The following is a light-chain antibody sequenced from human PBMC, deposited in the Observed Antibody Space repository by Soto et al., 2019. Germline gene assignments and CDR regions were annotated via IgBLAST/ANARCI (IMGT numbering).Light chain of an antibody. V-gene: IGLV2-11*01. J-gene: IGLJ1*01. CDR2: DVT. Sequence: QSALTQPRSVSGSPGQSVTISCTGTNSDVGGYNYVSWYQQHPGKAPKLMIYDVTKRPSGVPDRFSGSKSGNTASLTISGLQDEDEADYYCCSYAGSYIYVFGTGTKLTVL. CDR1: NSDVGGYNY. CDR3: CSYAGSYIYV.